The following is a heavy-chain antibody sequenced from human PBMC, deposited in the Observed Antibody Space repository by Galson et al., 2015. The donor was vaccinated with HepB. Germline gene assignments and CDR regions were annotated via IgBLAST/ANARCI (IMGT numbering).Heavy chain of an antibody. CDR3: ARDAPTIGYYDFWSGSPWDYMDV. CDR2: ISYDGSNK. V-gene: IGHV3-30*03. D-gene: IGHD3-3*01. J-gene: IGHJ6*03. CDR1: GFTFSSYG. Sequence: SLRLSCAASGFTFSSYGMHWVRQAPGKGLEWVAVISYDGSNKYYADSVKGRFTISRDNSKNTLYLQMNSLRAEDTAVYYCARDAPTIGYYDFWSGSPWDYMDVWGKGTTVTVSS.